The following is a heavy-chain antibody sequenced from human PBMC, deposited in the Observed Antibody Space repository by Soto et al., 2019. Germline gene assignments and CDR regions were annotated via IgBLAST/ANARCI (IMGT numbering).Heavy chain of an antibody. V-gene: IGHV3-30*03. D-gene: IGHD3-22*01. CDR1: GFRFSDYG. CDR2: ISFDGNNK. J-gene: IGHJ4*02. Sequence: QVQLVQTGGGAVLPGRSLSLSCAASGFRFSDYGMHWVRQAPGMGLEWVAVISFDGNNKYYADSVKGRFTISRDNSKNTLYLQMEGLRVEDTAVYYCARGGRSGSSGYYNPSFDYWGQGTLVSVSS. CDR3: ARGGRSGSSGYYNPSFDY.